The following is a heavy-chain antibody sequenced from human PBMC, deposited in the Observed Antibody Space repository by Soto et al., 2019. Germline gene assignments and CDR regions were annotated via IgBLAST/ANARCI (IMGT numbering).Heavy chain of an antibody. CDR2: IYYSGST. CDR3: ARGVTMVRGVIHTPYFDF. Sequence: QVQLQESGPGLVKPSQTLSLTCTVSGGSISSGGYYWSWIRQHPGKGLEWIGYIYYSGSTYYNPSLKSRVTTSLDTSKNQFSLKLSSVTAADTAVYYCARGVTMVRGVIHTPYFDFWGQGTLVTVSS. D-gene: IGHD3-10*01. J-gene: IGHJ4*02. V-gene: IGHV4-31*03. CDR1: GGSISSGGYY.